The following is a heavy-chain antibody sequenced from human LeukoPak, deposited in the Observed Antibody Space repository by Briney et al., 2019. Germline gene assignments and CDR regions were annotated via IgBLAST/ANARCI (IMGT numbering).Heavy chain of an antibody. D-gene: IGHD5-18*01. CDR1: GYTFTSYD. CDR3: ARRIQLWLQVGYYMDV. J-gene: IGHJ6*03. Sequence: ASVKVSCKASGYTFTSYDINWVRQATGQGLEWMGWMNPNSGNTGYAQKFQGRVTMTRNTSISTAYMERSSLRSEDTAVYYCARRIQLWLQVGYYMDVWGKGTTVTVSS. V-gene: IGHV1-8*01. CDR2: MNPNSGNT.